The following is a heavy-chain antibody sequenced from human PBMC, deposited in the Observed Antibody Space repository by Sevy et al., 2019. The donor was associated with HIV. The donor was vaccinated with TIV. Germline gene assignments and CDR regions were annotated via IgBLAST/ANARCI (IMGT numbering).Heavy chain of an antibody. V-gene: IGHV1-69*13. CDR3: ARDGRHSGSYSPADAFDI. CDR1: GGPFNNYA. J-gene: IGHJ3*02. Sequence: ASVKVSCKASGGPFNNYALNWVRQAPGQGLEWMGGVIPIFTTANYAQKFQGRVTITADESTSTAYMEPSSLRSDDTGVYDCARDGRHSGSYSPADAFDIWGQGTMVTVSS. D-gene: IGHD1-26*01. CDR2: VIPIFTTA.